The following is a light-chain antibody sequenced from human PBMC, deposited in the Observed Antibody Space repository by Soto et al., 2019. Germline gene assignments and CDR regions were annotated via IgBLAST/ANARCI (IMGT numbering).Light chain of an antibody. CDR3: QQRSNWPPIT. CDR2: RAS. V-gene: IGKV3D-20*02. J-gene: IGKJ5*01. Sequence: ENGLTQSPAPLSLSPGQRATLSCIASQSLSGNYLAWYQQKPGQAPRVLIYRASIRATGISDRFSGSGSGTDFTLTISSLEPEDFAVYYCQQRSNWPPITFGQGTRLEIK. CDR1: QSLSGNY.